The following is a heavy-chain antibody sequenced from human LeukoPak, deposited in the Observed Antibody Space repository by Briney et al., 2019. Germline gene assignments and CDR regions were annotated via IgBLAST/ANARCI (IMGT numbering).Heavy chain of an antibody. Sequence: GGSLRLSCAASGFTFSSYGMHWVRQAPGKGLEWVAGISYDGSNKYYADSVKGRFTISRDNSKNKLYLQMNSLRDEDTAVYYCAKDPGYYDNTDAFDIWGQGTMVTVSS. J-gene: IGHJ3*02. CDR3: AKDPGYYDNTDAFDI. D-gene: IGHD3-22*01. CDR1: GFTFSSYG. V-gene: IGHV3-30*18. CDR2: ISYDGSNK.